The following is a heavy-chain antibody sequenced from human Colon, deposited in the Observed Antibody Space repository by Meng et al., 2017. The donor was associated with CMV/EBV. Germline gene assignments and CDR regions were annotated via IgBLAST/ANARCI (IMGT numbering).Heavy chain of an antibody. CDR2: ISSSGKDE. CDR1: GFPFNSHS. CDR3: LFSRGRSCSSASCPDFAY. J-gene: IGHJ4*02. V-gene: IGHV3-21*05. Sequence: GGSLRLSCEGSGFPFNSHSMNWVRQAPGKGLEWISYISSSGKDEYYADSVKGRFTISRDNPKNSLDLQMNSLRAEDTAVYFCLFSRGRSCSSASCPDFAYWGQGTLVTVSS. D-gene: IGHD2-2*01.